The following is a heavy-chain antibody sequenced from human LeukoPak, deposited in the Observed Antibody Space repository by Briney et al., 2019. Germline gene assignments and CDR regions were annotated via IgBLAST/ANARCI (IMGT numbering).Heavy chain of an antibody. Sequence: PGGSLRLSWAASGFTFDDYGMSWVRQAPGKGLEWVSGINWNGGSTGYADSVKGRFTISRDNAKNSLYLQMNSLRAEDTAVYYCARSVSTSALYYFDYWGQGTLVTVSS. V-gene: IGHV3-20*04. J-gene: IGHJ4*02. D-gene: IGHD2-2*01. CDR1: GFTFDDYG. CDR3: ARSVSTSALYYFDY. CDR2: INWNGGST.